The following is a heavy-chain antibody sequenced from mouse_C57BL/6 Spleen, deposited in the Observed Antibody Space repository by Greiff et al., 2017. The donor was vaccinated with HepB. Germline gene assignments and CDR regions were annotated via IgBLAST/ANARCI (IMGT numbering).Heavy chain of an antibody. CDR2: IDPETGGT. Sequence: VQLQQSGAELVRPGASVTLSCKASGYTFTDYEMHWVKQTPVHGLEWIGAIDPETGGTAYNQKFKGKAILTADKSSSTAYMELRSLTSEDSAVYYCTRFPYYYGSSYGFAYWGQGTLVTVSA. V-gene: IGHV1-15*01. J-gene: IGHJ3*01. CDR1: GYTFTDYE. CDR3: TRFPYYYGSSYGFAY. D-gene: IGHD1-1*01.